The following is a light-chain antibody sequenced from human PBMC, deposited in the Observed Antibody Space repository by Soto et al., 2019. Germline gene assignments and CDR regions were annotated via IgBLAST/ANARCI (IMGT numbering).Light chain of an antibody. J-gene: IGLJ1*01. V-gene: IGLV1-44*01. Sequence: QSVLTQQPSASGTPGQRVTMSCSGSSSNIGSTTVSWYQQLPGAAPKLLIYSNDQWPSGVPDRFSGSKSGTSASLAISGLQSEDESDYYCDPWDDPLNPFVF. CDR2: SND. CDR1: SSNIGSTT. CDR3: DPWDDPLNPFV.